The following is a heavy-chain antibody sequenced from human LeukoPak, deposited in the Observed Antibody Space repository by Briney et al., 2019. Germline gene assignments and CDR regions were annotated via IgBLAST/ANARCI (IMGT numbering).Heavy chain of an antibody. V-gene: IGHV3-9*01. Sequence: PGRSQRLSCAASGFTFDDYAMHWVRQAPGKGLEWVSGISWNSGSIDYADSVKGRFTISRDNAKNSLYLQMNSLRAEDTALYYCTKDMSYRAAGPYYYFGMDVWGQGTTVTVSS. CDR1: GFTFDDYA. CDR2: ISWNSGSI. CDR3: TKDMSYRAAGPYYYFGMDV. D-gene: IGHD6-13*01. J-gene: IGHJ6*02.